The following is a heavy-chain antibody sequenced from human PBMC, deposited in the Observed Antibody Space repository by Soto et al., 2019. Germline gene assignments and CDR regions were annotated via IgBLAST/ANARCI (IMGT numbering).Heavy chain of an antibody. Sequence: SETLSLTCTVSGGCMRNYDLGGVRKHPGKGLEWIGYIYDSGSTNYNPSLKSRVTISVDTSKNQFSLKLSSVTAADTAVYYCERVDYDSSGSVRFYYWGQGPLVTVSS. V-gene: IGHV4-59*01. CDR1: GGCMRNYD. J-gene: IGHJ4*02. D-gene: IGHD3-22*01. CDR2: IYDSGST. CDR3: ERVDYDSSGSVRFYY.